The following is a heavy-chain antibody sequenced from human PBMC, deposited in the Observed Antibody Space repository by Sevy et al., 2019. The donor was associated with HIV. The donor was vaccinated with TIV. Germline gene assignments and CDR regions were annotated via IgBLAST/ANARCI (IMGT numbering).Heavy chain of an antibody. Sequence: ASVKVSCKASGYTFTGYYMHWVRQAPGQGLEWMGWINPNSGGTNYAQKFQGRVTMTRDTSISTAYMELSRLRSDDTAVYYCARRTLSSSSVYYYGMDVWGQGTTVTVSS. CDR1: GYTFTGYY. CDR3: ARRTLSSSSVYYYGMDV. V-gene: IGHV1-2*02. CDR2: INPNSGGT. D-gene: IGHD6-6*01. J-gene: IGHJ6*02.